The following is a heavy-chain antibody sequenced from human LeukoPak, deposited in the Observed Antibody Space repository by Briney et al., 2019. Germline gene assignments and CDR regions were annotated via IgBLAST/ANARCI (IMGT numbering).Heavy chain of an antibody. V-gene: IGHV1-2*02. Sequence: GASVKVSCTTSGYTFTGHFMHWVRQAPGQGPEWMGLINPNTGGTKYAQNFQGRVTLTRDTSITTVYMELSRLRSDDTAKYYCARGFGSGDFALEFWGQGTLVTVSA. CDR1: GYTFTGHF. J-gene: IGHJ4*02. CDR3: ARGFGSGDFALEF. CDR2: INPNTGGT. D-gene: IGHD4-17*01.